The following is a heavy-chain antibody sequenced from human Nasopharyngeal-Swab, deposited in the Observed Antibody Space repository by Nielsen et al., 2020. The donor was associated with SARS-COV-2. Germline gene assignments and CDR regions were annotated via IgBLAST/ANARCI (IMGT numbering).Heavy chain of an antibody. CDR3: ARGSIVVVVAATGWFDP. CDR1: GYSFTSYW. CDR2: IDPSDSYT. D-gene: IGHD2-15*01. V-gene: IGHV5-10-1*01. Sequence: GESLKISCKGSGYSFTSYWIGWVRQMPGKGLEWMGRIDPSDSYTNYSPSFQGHVTISADKSISTAYLQWSSLKASDTAMYYCARGSIVVVVAATGWFDPWGQGTLVTVSS. J-gene: IGHJ5*02.